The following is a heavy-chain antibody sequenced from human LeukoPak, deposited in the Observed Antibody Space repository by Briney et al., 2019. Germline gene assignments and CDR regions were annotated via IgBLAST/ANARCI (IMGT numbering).Heavy chain of an antibody. CDR1: GFNLGDFW. CDR2: MNQDGRQT. J-gene: IGHJ4*02. CDR3: VRDQGDRTGSL. D-gene: IGHD2-15*01. V-gene: IGHV3-7*01. Sequence: GGSLRLSCVASGFNLGDFWVNWLRQAPGKGLEWVANMNQDGRQTNYLDSVKGRFTISQDNARNSVYLQMDSLRDEDTSLYYCVRDQGDRTGSLWGQGTLVTVST.